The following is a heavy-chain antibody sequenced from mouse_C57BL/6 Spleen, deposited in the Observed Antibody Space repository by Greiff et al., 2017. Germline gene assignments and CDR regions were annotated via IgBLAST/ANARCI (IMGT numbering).Heavy chain of an antibody. CDR3: TTRRESGYYLYVDY. V-gene: IGHV14-4*01. CDR2: IDPENGDT. D-gene: IGHD2-3*01. Sequence: EVKVVESGAELVRPGASVKLSCTASGFNIKDDYMHWVKQRPEQGLEWIGWIDPENGDTEYASKFQGKATITADTASNTAYLQLSSLTSEDTAVYYCTTRRESGYYLYVDYWGQGTTLTVSS. J-gene: IGHJ2*01. CDR1: GFNIKDDY.